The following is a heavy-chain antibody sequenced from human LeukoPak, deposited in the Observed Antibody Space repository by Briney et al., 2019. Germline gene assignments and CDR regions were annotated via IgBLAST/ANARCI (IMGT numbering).Heavy chain of an antibody. Sequence: ASVKVSCKASGYTFTGYYMHWVRQAPGQGLEWMGIINPSGGSTSYAQKFQGRVTMTRDTSTSTVYMELSSLRSEDTAVYYCARGPVVVVAATYYYYGMDVWGQGTTVTVSS. V-gene: IGHV1-46*01. CDR1: GYTFTGYY. CDR3: ARGPVVVVAATYYYYGMDV. J-gene: IGHJ6*02. D-gene: IGHD2-15*01. CDR2: INPSGGST.